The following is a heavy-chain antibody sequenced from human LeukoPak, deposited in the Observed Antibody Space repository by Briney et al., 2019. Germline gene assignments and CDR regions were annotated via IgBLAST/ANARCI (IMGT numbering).Heavy chain of an antibody. V-gene: IGHV1-69*04. CDR3: ARVSGSSRCFDY. J-gene: IGHJ4*02. Sequence: SVKVSCKASGGTFSSYAISWVRQAPGQGLEWIGRIIPILGIANYAQKFQGRVTITADKSTSTAYMELSSLRSEDTAVYYCARVSGSSRCFDYWGQGTLVTVSS. D-gene: IGHD1-26*01. CDR1: GGTFSSYA. CDR2: IIPILGIA.